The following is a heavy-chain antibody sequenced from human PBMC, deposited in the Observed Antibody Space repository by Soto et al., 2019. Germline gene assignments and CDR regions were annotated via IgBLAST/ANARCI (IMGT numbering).Heavy chain of an antibody. D-gene: IGHD3-3*01. V-gene: IGHV3-23*04. Sequence: EVQLVESGGGLVQPGRSLRLSCAASGFTFDDYAMHWVRQAPGKGLEWVSIISGSGGSTYYADSVKGRFTISRDNSKNPLYLQMNSLRAEDTAVYYCAKDLNDFWSGYSDYWGQGTLVTVSS. CDR3: AKDLNDFWSGYSDY. J-gene: IGHJ4*02. CDR1: GFTFDDYA. CDR2: ISGSGGST.